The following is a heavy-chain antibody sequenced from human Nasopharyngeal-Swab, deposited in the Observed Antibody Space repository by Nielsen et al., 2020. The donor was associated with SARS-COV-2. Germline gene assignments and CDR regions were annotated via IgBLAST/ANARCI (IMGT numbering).Heavy chain of an antibody. D-gene: IGHD3-16*02. Sequence: WVRQAPGQGLEWMGGIIPIFGTANYAQKFRGRVTITADESTSTAYMELSSLRSEDTAVYYCASTGRELSNYFDYWGQGTLVTVSS. CDR2: IIPIFGTA. CDR3: ASTGRELSNYFDY. J-gene: IGHJ4*02. V-gene: IGHV1-69*01.